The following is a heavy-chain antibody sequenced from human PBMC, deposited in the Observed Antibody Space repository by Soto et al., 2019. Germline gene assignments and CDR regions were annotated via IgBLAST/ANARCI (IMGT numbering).Heavy chain of an antibody. CDR2: LSGTGLST. J-gene: IGHJ4*02. CDR3: ATSYDSSGYDY. CDR1: GFTFSSDD. Sequence: EVQLLECGGGFVQPGGYLRLSCAASGFTFSSDDMSWVRQARGKGLEWCSALSGTGLSTYNADTVKGRFTISRDNSRNTLFLQMNILRAEDTAVYYCATSYDSSGYDYWGQGTLVTVSS. D-gene: IGHD3-22*01. V-gene: IGHV3-23*01.